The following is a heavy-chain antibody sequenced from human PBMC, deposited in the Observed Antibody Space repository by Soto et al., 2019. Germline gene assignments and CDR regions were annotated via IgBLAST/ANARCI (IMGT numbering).Heavy chain of an antibody. CDR3: AREMVRGVGSDY. CDR2: ISTYNGNT. J-gene: IGHJ4*02. V-gene: IGHV1-18*01. D-gene: IGHD3-10*01. CDR1: GYTFNRYG. Sequence: ASVKVSCKASGYTFNRYGISWVRQAPGQGLEWMGWISTYNGNTKYAQKLQGRVTMTTDTSTSTAYMELRSLRSDDTAVFYCAREMVRGVGSDYWGQGTLVTVSS.